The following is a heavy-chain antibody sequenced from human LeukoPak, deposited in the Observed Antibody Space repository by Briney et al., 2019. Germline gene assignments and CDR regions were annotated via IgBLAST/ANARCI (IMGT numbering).Heavy chain of an antibody. CDR2: ISGSGGST. Sequence: GGSPRLSCAASGFTFSSYAMSWVRQAPGKGLEWVSAISGSGGSTYYADSVKGRFTISRDNSKNTLYLQMNSLRAEDTAVYYCAKDLEAYSSSSAIDYWGQGTLVTVSS. CDR1: GFTFSSYA. J-gene: IGHJ4*02. V-gene: IGHV3-23*01. CDR3: AKDLEAYSSSSAIDY. D-gene: IGHD6-6*01.